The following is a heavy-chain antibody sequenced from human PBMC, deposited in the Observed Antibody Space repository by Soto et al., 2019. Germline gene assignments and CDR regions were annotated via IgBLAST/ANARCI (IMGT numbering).Heavy chain of an antibody. D-gene: IGHD7-27*01. CDR2: INHSGST. J-gene: IGHJ5*02. Sequence: SETLSLTCAVYGGSFSGYYWSWIRQPPGKGLEWIGEINHSGSTNYNPSLKSRATISVDTSKNQFSLKLSSVTAADTAVYYCARGVRRGSKWGSPASWGQGTLVTVSS. CDR3: ARGVRRGSKWGSPAS. V-gene: IGHV4-34*01. CDR1: GGSFSGYY.